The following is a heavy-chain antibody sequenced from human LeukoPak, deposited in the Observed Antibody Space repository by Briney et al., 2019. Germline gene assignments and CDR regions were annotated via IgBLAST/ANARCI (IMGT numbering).Heavy chain of an antibody. CDR1: GFWFANYW. J-gene: IGHJ4*02. Sequence: GEPLKISCKGSGFWFANYWIGWVRRLPGKGLEWMAFIKAADSETRYSPSFQGQVTMSVDKSISTAYLQWSSLKSSDTAMYYCAIGSHGTGYYEYCGQGTLVTVSS. CDR2: IKAADSET. CDR3: AIGSHGTGYYEY. D-gene: IGHD3-10*01. V-gene: IGHV5-51*01.